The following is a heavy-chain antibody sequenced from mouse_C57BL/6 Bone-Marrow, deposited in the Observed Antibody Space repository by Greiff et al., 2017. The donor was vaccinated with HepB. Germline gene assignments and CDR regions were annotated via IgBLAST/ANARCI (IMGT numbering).Heavy chain of an antibody. CDR1: GFTFSDYG. CDR3: ARITTVVEYYFDY. D-gene: IGHD1-1*01. J-gene: IGHJ2*01. CDR2: ISSGSSTI. V-gene: IGHV5-17*01. Sequence: EVKLVESGGGLVKPGGSLKLSCAASGFTFSDYGMHWVRQAPEKGLEWVAYISSGSSTIYYADTVKGRFTISRDNAKNTLFLQMTSLRSEDTAMYYCARITTVVEYYFDYWGQGTTLTVSS.